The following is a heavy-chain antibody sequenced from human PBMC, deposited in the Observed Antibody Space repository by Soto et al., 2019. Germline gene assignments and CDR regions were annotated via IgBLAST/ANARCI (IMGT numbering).Heavy chain of an antibody. CDR2: IYYSGST. J-gene: IGHJ5*02. CDR1: GGSISSSSYY. D-gene: IGHD6-13*01. V-gene: IGHV4-39*02. CDR3: AREVAAAGTEWFDP. Sequence: SETLSLTCTVSGGSISSSSYYWGWIRQPPGKGLEWIGSIYYSGSTYYNPSLKSRVTISVDTSKNQFSLKLSSVTAADTAVYYCAREVAAAGTEWFDPWGQGTLVTVSS.